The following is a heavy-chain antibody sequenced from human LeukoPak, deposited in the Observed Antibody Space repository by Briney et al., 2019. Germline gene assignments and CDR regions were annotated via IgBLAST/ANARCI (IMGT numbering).Heavy chain of an antibody. CDR3: AKARLGGSSWSVFDY. D-gene: IGHD6-13*01. V-gene: IGHV3-30*18. Sequence: GGSLRLSCAASGFTFSSYGMHWVRQAPGKGLDWVALISYDGSNKYYADSVKGRFNISRDNSKNTLYLQMNSLRAEDTAVFYCAKARLGGSSWSVFDYWGQGTLVTVSS. CDR2: ISYDGSNK. CDR1: GFTFSSYG. J-gene: IGHJ4*02.